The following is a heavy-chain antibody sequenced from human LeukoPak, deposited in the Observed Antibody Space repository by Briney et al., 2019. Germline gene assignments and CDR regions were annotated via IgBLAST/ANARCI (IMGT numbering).Heavy chain of an antibody. Sequence: GGSLRLSCAAPGFTFSSYEMNWVRQAPGKGLEWVSYISSSGSTIYYADSVKGRFTISRDNAKNSLYLQMYSLRAEDTAVYYCARAKAITYYYGPGSLDYWGQGTLVTVSS. D-gene: IGHD3-10*01. CDR1: GFTFSSYE. CDR2: ISSSGSTI. CDR3: ARAKAITYYYGPGSLDY. J-gene: IGHJ4*02. V-gene: IGHV3-48*03.